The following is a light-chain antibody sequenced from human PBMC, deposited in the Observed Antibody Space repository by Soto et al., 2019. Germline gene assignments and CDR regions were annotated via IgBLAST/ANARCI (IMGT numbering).Light chain of an antibody. Sequence: EIVLTQSPATLSLSPGERATLSCRASQSVGNWLFWYQQKRGQAPRLLIYDASSRAAGVPERFSASGSGTDFTLTISSLEPEDIAVYYCQQRSNWRVTFGGGTKVDIK. V-gene: IGKV3-11*01. CDR1: QSVGNW. CDR3: QQRSNWRVT. CDR2: DAS. J-gene: IGKJ4*01.